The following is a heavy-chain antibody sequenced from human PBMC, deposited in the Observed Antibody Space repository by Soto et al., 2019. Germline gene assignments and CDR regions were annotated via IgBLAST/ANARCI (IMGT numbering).Heavy chain of an antibody. Sequence: EVQLVESGGGLIQPGGSLRLSCAASGFTVSSNYMSWVRQAPGKGLEWVSVIYSGGSTYYADSVKGRFTISRDNSKNTLYLQMNSLRAEDTAVYYCASLTGGSGSYYNVALDYWGQGTLVTVSS. J-gene: IGHJ4*02. V-gene: IGHV3-53*01. D-gene: IGHD3-10*01. CDR1: GFTVSSNY. CDR2: IYSGGST. CDR3: ASLTGGSGSYYNVALDY.